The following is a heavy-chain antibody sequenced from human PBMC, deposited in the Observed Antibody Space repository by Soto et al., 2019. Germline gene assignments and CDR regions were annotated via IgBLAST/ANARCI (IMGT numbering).Heavy chain of an antibody. CDR3: ARHKTAMVSLGY. CDR2: IEPSDSYT. Sequence: EVQLVQSGAEVKKPGESLRISCKGSGYSFTSYWISWVRQMPGKGLEWMGRIEPSDSYTNYSPSFQGHVTISADKSISTAYLQWSSLKASDTAMYYCARHKTAMVSLGYWGQGTLVTVSS. CDR1: GYSFTSYW. J-gene: IGHJ4*02. V-gene: IGHV5-10-1*01. D-gene: IGHD5-18*01.